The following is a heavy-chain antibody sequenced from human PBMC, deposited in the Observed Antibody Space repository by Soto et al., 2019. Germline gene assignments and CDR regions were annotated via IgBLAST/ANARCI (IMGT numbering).Heavy chain of an antibody. CDR1: GGSFSGYY. CDR3: ARRPEGDFWSGYYGDNWFDP. J-gene: IGHJ5*02. V-gene: IGHV4-34*01. Sequence: SETLSLTCAVYGGSFSGYYWSWIRQPPGKGLEWIGEINHSGSTNYNPSLKSRVTISVDTSKNQFSLKLSSVTAADTAVYYCARRPEGDFWSGYYGDNWFDPRGQGTLVTVSS. CDR2: INHSGST. D-gene: IGHD3-3*01.